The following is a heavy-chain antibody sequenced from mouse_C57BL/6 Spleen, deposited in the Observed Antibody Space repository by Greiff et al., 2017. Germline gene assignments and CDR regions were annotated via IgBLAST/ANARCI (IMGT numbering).Heavy chain of an antibody. D-gene: IGHD4-1*01. CDR1: GYTFTDYE. V-gene: IGHV1-15*01. Sequence: QVQLQQSGAELVRPGASVTLSCKASGYTFTDYEMHWVKQTPVHGLEWIGAIDPETGGTAYNQKFKGKAILTADKSSSTAYMELRSLTSEDSAVYYCTRSCLGYYAMDYWGQGTPVTVSS. CDR3: TRSCLGYYAMDY. J-gene: IGHJ4*01. CDR2: IDPETGGT.